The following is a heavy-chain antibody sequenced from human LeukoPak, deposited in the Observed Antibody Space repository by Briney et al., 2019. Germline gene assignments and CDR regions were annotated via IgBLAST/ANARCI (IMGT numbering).Heavy chain of an antibody. Sequence: GGSLRLSCTASGFTFSDYYVGWIRQAPGKGLEWLSYMSGSGILIHYADSVKGRFTISRDNAKRSLYLQMNSLRVEDTAVYYCARECPKTGGGFDYWGQGTLVTVSS. CDR2: MSGSGILI. V-gene: IGHV3-11*01. CDR3: ARECPKTGGGFDY. D-gene: IGHD3-10*01. J-gene: IGHJ4*02. CDR1: GFTFSDYY.